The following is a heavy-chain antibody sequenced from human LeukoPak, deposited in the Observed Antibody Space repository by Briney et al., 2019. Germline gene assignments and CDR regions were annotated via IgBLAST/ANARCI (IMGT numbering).Heavy chain of an antibody. CDR2: IYYSGST. Sequence: SETLSLTCTVSGGSISSYYWSWIRQPPGKGLEWIGYIYYSGSTNYNPSLKSRVTISVDTSENQFSLKLSSVTAADTAVYYCARDSKFLTGYAGAFDIWGQGTMVTVSS. J-gene: IGHJ3*02. D-gene: IGHD3-9*01. V-gene: IGHV4-59*01. CDR3: ARDSKFLTGYAGAFDI. CDR1: GGSISSYY.